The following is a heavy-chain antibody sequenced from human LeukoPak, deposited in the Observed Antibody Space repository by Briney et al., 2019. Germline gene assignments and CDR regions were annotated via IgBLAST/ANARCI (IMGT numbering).Heavy chain of an antibody. V-gene: IGHV4-61*01. CDR3: ARSQGLQWLVSHYYYMDV. D-gene: IGHD6-19*01. J-gene: IGHJ6*03. Sequence: SETLSLTCTVSGGSISSSSYYWSWIRQPPGKGLEWIGYIYYSGSTNYNPSLKSRVTISVDTSKNQFSLKLSSVTAADTAVYYCARSQGLQWLVSHYYYMDVWGKGTTVTVSS. CDR1: GGSISSSSYY. CDR2: IYYSGST.